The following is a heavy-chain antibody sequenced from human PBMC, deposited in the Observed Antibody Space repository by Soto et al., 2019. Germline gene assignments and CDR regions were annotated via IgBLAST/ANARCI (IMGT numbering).Heavy chain of an antibody. CDR2: INHSGST. Sequence: SETLSLTCAVYGGSLSGDYWSWIRQPPGKGLEWIGEINHSGSTNYSPSLKSRVTISVDTSKNQFSLKLSSVTAADTAVYYCAAEDRNCGHWGQGILVXVSS. D-gene: IGHD1-1*01. J-gene: IGHJ4*02. CDR3: AAEDRNCGH. V-gene: IGHV4-34*01. CDR1: GGSLSGDY.